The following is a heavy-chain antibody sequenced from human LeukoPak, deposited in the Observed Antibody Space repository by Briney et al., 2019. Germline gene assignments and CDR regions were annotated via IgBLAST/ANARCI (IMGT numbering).Heavy chain of an antibody. CDR1: GGSVSNYY. V-gene: IGHV4-59*02. CDR3: ARGVGATTSLLH. J-gene: IGHJ4*02. D-gene: IGHD1-26*01. Sequence: SETLSLTCTVSGGSVSNYYWIWIRQPPGKGLEWIGYISYSGSTNYNPSLKSRATISLDASKSQFSLNLSSVTAADTAVYYCARGVGATTSLLHWGQGTLVTVSS. CDR2: ISYSGST.